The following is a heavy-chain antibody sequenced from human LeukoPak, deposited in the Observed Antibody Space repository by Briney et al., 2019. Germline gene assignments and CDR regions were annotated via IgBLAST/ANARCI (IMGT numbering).Heavy chain of an antibody. CDR2: ISFDGSNK. V-gene: IGHV3-30*04. CDR3: AKKDDYGDYIPQYYFDY. D-gene: IGHD4-17*01. CDR1: GFTFSSYA. Sequence: GGSLRLSCAASGFTFSSYAMHWVRQAPGKGLEWVALISFDGSNKYYADSVKGRFTISRDNSKNTLYLQMNSLRAEDTAVYYCAKKDDYGDYIPQYYFDYWGQGTLVTVSS. J-gene: IGHJ4*02.